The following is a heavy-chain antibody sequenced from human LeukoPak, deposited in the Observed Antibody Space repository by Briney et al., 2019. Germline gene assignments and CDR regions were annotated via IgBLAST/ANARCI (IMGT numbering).Heavy chain of an antibody. CDR1: GYSFTSYW. CDR2: IYPGDSDT. J-gene: IGHJ4*02. V-gene: IGHV5-51*03. D-gene: IGHD3-22*01. Sequence: PGESLKISCKGSGYSFTSYWIGWVRQMPGKGLEWMGIIYPGDSDTRYSPSFQGQVTISADKSISTAYLQWSSLKASDTAMYYCARSGYYYDSSGYYPSLFDYWGQGTLVTVSS. CDR3: ARSGYYYDSSGYYPSLFDY.